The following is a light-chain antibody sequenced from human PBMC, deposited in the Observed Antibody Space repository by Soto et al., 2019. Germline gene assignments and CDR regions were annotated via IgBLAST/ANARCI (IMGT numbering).Light chain of an antibody. CDR3: QVWDNNSDHVV. J-gene: IGLJ2*01. Sequence: QSVLTQPPSASGTPGQRVTFSCSGGRSNIGSNYVFWYQQFPGTAPKLLIYRNNQRPSRVPDRFSGSNSGNTATLTISRVEAGDEAVYSCQVWDNNSDHVVFGGGTKLTVL. CDR1: RSNIGSNY. CDR2: RNN. V-gene: IGLV1-47*01.